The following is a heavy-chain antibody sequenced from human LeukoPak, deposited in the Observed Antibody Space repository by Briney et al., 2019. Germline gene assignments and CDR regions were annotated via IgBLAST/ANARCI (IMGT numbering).Heavy chain of an antibody. CDR1: GYAFSSFG. D-gene: IGHD6-19*01. CDR2: ISGYSGNT. Sequence: ASVKVSCKASGYAFSSFGISWVRQAPGQGLEWMGWISGYSGNTKYSQSLQGRVSMTTDSSTNTAYMELRSLRSDDTAMYYCATDEGSSGWSDGFDPWGQGTLVTVSS. J-gene: IGHJ5*02. V-gene: IGHV1-18*01. CDR3: ATDEGSSGWSDGFDP.